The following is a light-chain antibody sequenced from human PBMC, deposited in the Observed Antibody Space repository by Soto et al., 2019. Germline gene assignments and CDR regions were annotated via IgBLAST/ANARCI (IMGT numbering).Light chain of an antibody. Sequence: QSVLTQPRSVSGSPGQSVTISCSGTSSDVSGYKFVSWYQQHPGKAPKVIIYDVTERPSGVPDRFSGSKSGNTASLTISGLQAEDEADYYCGSYAVAYVFGTGTKLTVL. CDR3: GSYAVAYV. CDR1: SSDVSGYKF. CDR2: DVT. J-gene: IGLJ1*01. V-gene: IGLV2-11*01.